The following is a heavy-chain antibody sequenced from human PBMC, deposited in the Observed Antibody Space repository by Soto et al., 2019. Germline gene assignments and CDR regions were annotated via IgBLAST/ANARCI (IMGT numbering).Heavy chain of an antibody. D-gene: IGHD3-22*01. V-gene: IGHV3-74*01. CDR3: ARGYSGYGYYFDY. CDR1: GFTFSSYW. CDR2: INSDGSST. J-gene: IGHJ4*02. Sequence: GGSLRLSCAASGFTFSSYWMHWVRQAPGKGLVWVSRINSDGSSTSYADSVKGRFTISRDNAKNTLYLQMNSLRAEDTAVYYCARGYSGYGYYFDYWGQGTLVTVSS.